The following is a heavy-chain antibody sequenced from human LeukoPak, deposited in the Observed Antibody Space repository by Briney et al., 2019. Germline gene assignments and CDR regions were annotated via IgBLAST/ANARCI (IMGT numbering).Heavy chain of an antibody. CDR2: ISYDGSNK. CDR1: GFTFSSYA. Sequence: GGSLRLSCAASGFTFSSYAMHWVRQAPGKGLEWVAVISYDGSNKYYAASVKGRFTISRDNSKNTLYLQMNSLRAEATAVYYCAREQSGYSLDYWGQGTLVTVSS. V-gene: IGHV3-30-3*01. J-gene: IGHJ4*02. CDR3: AREQSGYSLDY. D-gene: IGHD3-3*01.